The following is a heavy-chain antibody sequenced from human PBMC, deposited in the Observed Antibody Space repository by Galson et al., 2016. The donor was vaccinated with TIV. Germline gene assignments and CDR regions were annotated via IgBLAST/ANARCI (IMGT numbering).Heavy chain of an antibody. D-gene: IGHD3-22*01. CDR3: ASDTSGYYLTAFDY. CDR2: ISFDGSNK. V-gene: IGHV3-30*03. J-gene: IGHJ4*02. CDR1: GFTFSGYG. Sequence: SLRLSCAASGFTFSGYGMHWVRQAPGKGLEWVALISFDGSNKYYADSVKGRFTISRDNSKNTLSLQVNSLSAEDTAVYYCASDTSGYYLTAFDYWGQGTLVTVSA.